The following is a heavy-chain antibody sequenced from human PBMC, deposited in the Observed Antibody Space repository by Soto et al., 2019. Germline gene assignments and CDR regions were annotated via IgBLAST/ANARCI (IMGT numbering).Heavy chain of an antibody. J-gene: IGHJ6*03. CDR3: ARARDFWSGSDYYYMDV. CDR1: GFTFSSYW. D-gene: IGHD3-3*01. V-gene: IGHV3-74*01. Sequence: PGGSLRLSCAASGFTFSSYWIHWVRQAPGKGLVWVSRINGDGSSTSHAESVKGRFTISRDNAKNTLYLQMSSLRAEDTAVYYCARARDFWSGSDYYYMDVWGRGTTVTVSS. CDR2: INGDGSST.